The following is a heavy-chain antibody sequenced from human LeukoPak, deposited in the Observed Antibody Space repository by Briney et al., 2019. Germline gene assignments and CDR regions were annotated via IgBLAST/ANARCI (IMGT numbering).Heavy chain of an antibody. J-gene: IGHJ6*03. CDR2: INPNTGGT. V-gene: IGHV1-2*02. CDR1: GYTFTGYY. D-gene: IGHD3-16*02. Sequence: AASVKVSCKASGYTFTGYYIHWVRQAPGQGLEWMGWINPNTGGTNYAQKFQGRVTMTRDTSISTAYMELSRLRSDDTAVYYCARGLLSVSSITRYYMNVWGKGTTVTISS. CDR3: ARGLLSVSSITRYYMNV.